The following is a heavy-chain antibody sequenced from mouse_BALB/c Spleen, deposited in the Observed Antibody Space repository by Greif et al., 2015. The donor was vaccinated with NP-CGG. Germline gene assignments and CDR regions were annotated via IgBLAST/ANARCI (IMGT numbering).Heavy chain of an antibody. V-gene: IGHV1-66*01. CDR2: IFPGSGNT. CDR1: GYSFTSYY. Sequence: VKLMDSGPELVKPGASVKISCKASGYSFTSYYIHWVKQRPGQGLEWIGWIFPGSGNTKYNEKFKGKATLTADTSSSTADMQLSSRTSEDSAVYFWARHYYGYIDYWGQGTTLTVSS. J-gene: IGHJ2*01. D-gene: IGHD1-2*01. CDR3: ARHYYGYIDY.